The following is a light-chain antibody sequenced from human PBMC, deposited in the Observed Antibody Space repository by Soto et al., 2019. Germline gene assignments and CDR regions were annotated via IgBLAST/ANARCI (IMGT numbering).Light chain of an antibody. Sequence: DIQLTQSPSFLSASVGDRVTITCRASRAISTNLAWYQQEPGKAPKLLIYAASTLQSGVPSRISGSGSGTEFTLTISSLQPEDFATYYCQHLNGYPRTFGQGTKVEIK. CDR2: AAS. CDR3: QHLNGYPRT. V-gene: IGKV1-9*01. CDR1: RAISTN. J-gene: IGKJ1*01.